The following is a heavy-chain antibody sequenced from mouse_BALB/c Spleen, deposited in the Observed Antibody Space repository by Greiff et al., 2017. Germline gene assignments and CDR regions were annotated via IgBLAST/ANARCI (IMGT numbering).Heavy chain of an antibody. CDR3: ARNRYDVYFDY. J-gene: IGHJ2*01. D-gene: IGHD2-14*01. CDR2: ISYSGST. CDR1: GYSITSDYA. V-gene: IGHV3-2*02. Sequence: VQLKESGPGLVKPSQSLSLTCTVTGYSITSDYAWNWIRQFPGNTLEWMGYISYSGSTSYNPSLKSRISITRDTSKNQFFLQLNSVTTEDTATYYCARNRYDVYFDYWGQGTTLTVSS.